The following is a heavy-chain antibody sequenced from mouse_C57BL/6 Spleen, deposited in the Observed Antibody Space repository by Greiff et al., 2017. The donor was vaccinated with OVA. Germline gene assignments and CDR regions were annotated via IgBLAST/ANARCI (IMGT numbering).Heavy chain of an antibody. J-gene: IGHJ1*03. V-gene: IGHV1-69*01. D-gene: IGHD1-1*01. Sequence: QVQLQQPGAELVMPGASVKLSCKASGYTFTSYWMHWVKQRPGQGLEWIGELDPSDSYTNYNQKFKGKSTLTVDKSSSTAYMQLSSLTSEDSAVYYCARGGYGSSYWYFDVWGTGTTVTVSS. CDR3: ARGGYGSSYWYFDV. CDR2: LDPSDSYT. CDR1: GYTFTSYW.